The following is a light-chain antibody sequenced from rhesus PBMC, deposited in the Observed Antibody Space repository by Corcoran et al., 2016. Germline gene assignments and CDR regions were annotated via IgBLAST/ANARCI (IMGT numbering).Light chain of an antibody. V-gene: IGKV1-22*01. CDR3: QQYASSPYS. J-gene: IGKJ2*01. CDR2: TAS. Sequence: DIKMTQSPSSLSASVGDTVTITCRASQTISSWLAWYQQQHGTAPDLLIYTASNLHSGVPSRFSGSGSGQDFTLTSRSLQSEDFATYYCQQYASSPYSFGQGTKVEI. CDR1: QTISSW.